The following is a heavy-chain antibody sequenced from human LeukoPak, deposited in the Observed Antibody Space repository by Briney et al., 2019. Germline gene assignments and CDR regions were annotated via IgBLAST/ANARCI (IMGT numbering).Heavy chain of an antibody. J-gene: IGHJ4*02. V-gene: IGHV3-30-3*01. CDR3: ARDQQQWEDY. CDR2: ISYDGSNK. Sequence: GGSLRLSCAASGFTFSSYAMHWVRQAPGKGLEWVAVISYDGSNKYYADSVKGRFTISRDNSKDTLYLQMNSLRAEDTAVYYCARDQQQWEDYWGQGTQVTVSS. CDR1: GFTFSSYA. D-gene: IGHD6-19*01.